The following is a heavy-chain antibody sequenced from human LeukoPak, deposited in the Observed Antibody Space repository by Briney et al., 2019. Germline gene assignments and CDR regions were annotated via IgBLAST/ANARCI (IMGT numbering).Heavy chain of an antibody. V-gene: IGHV3-21*01. CDR2: ISRGGNAK. CDR1: TFVFSVSS. D-gene: IGHD2-21*01. CDR3: AADSEFDIPASFDL. J-gene: IGHJ4*02. Sequence: PGGPLRLSCAASTFVFSVSSMNWVRQAPGKGLEWVSSISRGGNAKHYADSVKGRFTISRDNAKNSLYLQMDSLRVEDTAVYFCAADSEFDIPASFDLWGQGTLVTVSS.